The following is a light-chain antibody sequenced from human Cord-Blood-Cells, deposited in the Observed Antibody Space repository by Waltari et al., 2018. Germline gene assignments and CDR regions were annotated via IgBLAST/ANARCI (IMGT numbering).Light chain of an antibody. CDR2: AAS. CDR3: QQSYSTPRT. CDR1: QSISSY. V-gene: IGKV1-39*01. Sequence: DIQMTQSPSSLSAXXGDRVXXTCRASQSISSYLNWYQQKPGKAPKLLIYAASSLQSGVPSRFSGSGSGTDFTLTISSLQPEDFATYYCQQSYSTPRTFGQGTKLEIK. J-gene: IGKJ2*01.